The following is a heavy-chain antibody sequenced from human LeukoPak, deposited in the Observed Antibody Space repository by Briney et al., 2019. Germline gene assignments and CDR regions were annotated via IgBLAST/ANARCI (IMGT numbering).Heavy chain of an antibody. V-gene: IGHV3-30*02. CDR3: AKNSVGGSYYPIDY. CDR1: GITFSSYS. Sequence: GGSLRLSCAASGITFSSYSMNWVRQAPGKGLEWVAFIRYDGSNKYYADSVKGRFTISRDNSKNTLYLQMNSLRAEDTALYYCAKNSVGGSYYPIDYWSQGALVTVSS. CDR2: IRYDGSNK. D-gene: IGHD1-26*01. J-gene: IGHJ4*02.